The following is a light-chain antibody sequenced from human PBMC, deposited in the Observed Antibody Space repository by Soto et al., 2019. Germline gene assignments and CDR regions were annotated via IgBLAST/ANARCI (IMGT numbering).Light chain of an antibody. CDR2: SAS. Sequence: EIVTTQSPATLSVSPGERATLSCRASQSVSTYLAWYQQKPGQAPRLLIYSASTRATGIPARFSGGGSGTEFTLTISSLQSEDFAVYICQQYNDWPPRWTFGQGTKVEIK. CDR1: QSVSTY. V-gene: IGKV3-15*01. CDR3: QQYNDWPPRWT. J-gene: IGKJ1*01.